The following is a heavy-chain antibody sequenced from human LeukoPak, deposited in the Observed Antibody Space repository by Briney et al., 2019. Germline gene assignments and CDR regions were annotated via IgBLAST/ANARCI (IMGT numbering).Heavy chain of an antibody. J-gene: IGHJ5*02. CDR1: GGSISSYY. CDR2: INHSGST. V-gene: IGHV4-34*01. Sequence: SETLSLTCTVSGGSISSYYWSWIRQPPGKGLEWIGEINHSGSTNYNPSLKSRVTISVDTSKNQFSLKLSSVTAADTAVYYCARENPLTVTTNWFDPWGQGTLVTVSS. D-gene: IGHD4-17*01. CDR3: ARENPLTVTTNWFDP.